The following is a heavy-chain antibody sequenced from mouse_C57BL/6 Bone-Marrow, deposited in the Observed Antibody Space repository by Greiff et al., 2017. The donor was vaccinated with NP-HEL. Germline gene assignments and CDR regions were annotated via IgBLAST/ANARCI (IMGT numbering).Heavy chain of an antibody. Sequence: QVQLQQPGAELVKPGASVKLSCKASGYTFTSYWMYWVKQRPGQGLEWIGMIHPNSGSTNYNEKFKSKATLTVDKSSSTAYMQLSSLTSEDSAVYYCAKKVLLGFEYWGQGTTLTVSS. CDR1: GYTFTSYW. CDR2: IHPNSGST. V-gene: IGHV1-64*01. J-gene: IGHJ2*01. CDR3: AKKVLLGFEY. D-gene: IGHD2-10*01.